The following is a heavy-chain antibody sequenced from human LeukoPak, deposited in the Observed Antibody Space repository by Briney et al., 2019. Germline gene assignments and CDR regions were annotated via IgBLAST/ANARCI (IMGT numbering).Heavy chain of an antibody. Sequence: PGGSLTVSCAASEFPFCRFSMRWVPQAPGEGVEWVSAISGSGGSTYYAGSVKGRFTISRDNSKNTLYLQMNSLRADDTAVYYCANLFPRITMMLVGGCWGQGTLVTVSS. CDR1: EFPFCRFS. CDR3: ANLFPRITMMLVGGC. V-gene: IGHV3-23*01. J-gene: IGHJ4*02. CDR2: ISGSGGST. D-gene: IGHD3-22*01.